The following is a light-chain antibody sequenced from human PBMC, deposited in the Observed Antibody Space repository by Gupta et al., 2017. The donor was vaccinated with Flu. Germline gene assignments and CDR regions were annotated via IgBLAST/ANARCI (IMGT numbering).Light chain of an antibody. CDR1: SSNIGSNP. V-gene: IGLV1-47*01. Sequence: QSVLTQPPSASGTPGQRVTISCSGSSSNIGSNPVYWYQQLPGTAPKLLIYRNNQRPSGVPDRFSGSKSGTSASLAISGLRSEDETDYYCAAWDDSLSGRWVFGGGTKLTVL. J-gene: IGLJ3*02. CDR3: AAWDDSLSGRWV. CDR2: RNN.